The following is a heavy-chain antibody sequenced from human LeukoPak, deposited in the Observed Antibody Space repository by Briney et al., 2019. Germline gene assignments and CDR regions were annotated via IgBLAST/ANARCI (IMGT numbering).Heavy chain of an antibody. J-gene: IGHJ4*02. V-gene: IGHV3-66*01. CDR3: ARGQQALPVQLWPYYFDY. CDR1: GFTVSSND. CDR2: IYDDGST. Sequence: GGSLRLSCAASGFTVSSNDMSWVRQAPGKGLEWVAIIYDDGSTYYADSVEDRFTIARDNSKNTLFLQMNSLRDQAKAVYYCARGQQALPVQLWPYYFDYWGQGTLVAVSS. D-gene: IGHD1-1*01.